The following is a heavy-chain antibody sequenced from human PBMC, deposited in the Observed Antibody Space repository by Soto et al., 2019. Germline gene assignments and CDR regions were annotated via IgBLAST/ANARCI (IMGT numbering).Heavy chain of an antibody. CDR2: INPSGGST. CDR3: AREENVDYYGTNDAFDI. Sequence: ASVKVSCTASGYTFTSYYMHWVRQAPGQGLEWMGIINPSGGSTSYAQKFQGRVTMTRDTSTSTVYMELSSLRSEDTAVYYCAREENVDYYGTNDAFDIWGQGTMVTVSS. J-gene: IGHJ3*02. CDR1: GYTFTSYY. V-gene: IGHV1-46*03. D-gene: IGHD1-26*01.